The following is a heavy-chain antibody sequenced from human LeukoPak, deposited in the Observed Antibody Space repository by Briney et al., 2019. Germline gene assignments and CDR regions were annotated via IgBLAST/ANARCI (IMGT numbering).Heavy chain of an antibody. J-gene: IGHJ4*02. D-gene: IGHD3-22*01. V-gene: IGHV4-39*07. CDR2: IYYSGST. Sequence: WVRQAPGKGLEWIGSIYYSGSTYYNPSLKSRVTISVDTSKNQFSLKLSSVTAADTAVYYCARERISAYYYDSSGPLVHWGQGTLVTVSS. CDR3: ARERISAYYYDSSGPLVH.